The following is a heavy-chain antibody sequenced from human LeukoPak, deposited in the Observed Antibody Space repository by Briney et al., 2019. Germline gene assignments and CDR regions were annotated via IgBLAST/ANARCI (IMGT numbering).Heavy chain of an antibody. CDR1: GFTFSSYG. D-gene: IGHD3-16*01. V-gene: IGHV3-30*18. CDR3: AKGKDLYGALDI. J-gene: IGHJ3*02. Sequence: GGSLRLSCAASGFTFSSYGMHWVRQAPGKGLDWAAILSFDGTTKYYADSVKGRFTISRDNSKNTLFLQMDSLRVEDTAVYYCAKGKDLYGALDIWGQGTMVTVSS. CDR2: LSFDGTTK.